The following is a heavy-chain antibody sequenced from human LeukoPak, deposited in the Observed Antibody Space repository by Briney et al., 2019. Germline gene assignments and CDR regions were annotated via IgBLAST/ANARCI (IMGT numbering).Heavy chain of an antibody. J-gene: IGHJ6*01. V-gene: IGHV3-49*04. Sequence: GGSLRLSCTASGFTFSNHGMSWVRQAPGKGLEWVGFIRRKSYGRTTEYAASVKGRFTIPRDNSKSIAYLQMNSLKTEDTAVFYCSGGPTQIWVYSGMHVWGQGTTVTVSS. D-gene: IGHD5-18*01. CDR1: GFTFSNHG. CDR2: IRRKSYGRTT. CDR3: SGGPTQIWVYSGMHV.